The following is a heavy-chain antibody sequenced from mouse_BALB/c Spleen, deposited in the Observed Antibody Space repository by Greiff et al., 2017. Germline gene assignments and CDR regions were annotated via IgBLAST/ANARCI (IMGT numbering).Heavy chain of an antibody. CDR2: IDPANGNT. V-gene: IGHV14-3*02. J-gene: IGHJ4*01. D-gene: IGHD1-1*01. Sequence: EVKLMESGAELVKPGASVKLSCTASGFNIKDTYMHWVKQRPEQGLEWIGRIDPANGNTKYDPKFQGKATITADTSSNTAYLQLSSLTSEDTAVYYCARSSYPYYAMDYWGQGTSVTVSS. CDR1: GFNIKDTY. CDR3: ARSSYPYYAMDY.